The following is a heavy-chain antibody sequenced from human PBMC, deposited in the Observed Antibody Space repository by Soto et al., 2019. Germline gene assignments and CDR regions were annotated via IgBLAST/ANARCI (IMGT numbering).Heavy chain of an antibody. J-gene: IGHJ3*02. CDR3: TTDSRSSWYAFDI. V-gene: IGHV3-15*01. Sequence: GGSLRLSCAASGFTFSNAWMSWVRQAPGKGLEWVGRIKSKTDGGTTDYAAPVKGRFTISRDDSKNTLYLQMNSLKTEDTAVYYCTTDSRSSWYAFDIWGQGTMVTVSS. CDR1: GFTFSNAW. CDR2: IKSKTDGGTT. D-gene: IGHD6-13*01.